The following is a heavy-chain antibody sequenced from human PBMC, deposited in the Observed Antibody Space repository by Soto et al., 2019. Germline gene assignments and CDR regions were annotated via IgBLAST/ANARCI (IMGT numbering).Heavy chain of an antibody. J-gene: IGHJ4*02. V-gene: IGHV4-59*01. CDR2: IYYSGST. CDR1: GGSISSYY. D-gene: IGHD5-12*01. Sequence: PSETLSLTCTVSGGSISSYYWSWIRQPPGKGLEWIGYIYYSGSTNYNPSLKSRVTISVDTSKNQFSLRLSSVTAADTAVYYCARGVDSGYPFDYWGQGTLVTVSS. CDR3: ARGVDSGYPFDY.